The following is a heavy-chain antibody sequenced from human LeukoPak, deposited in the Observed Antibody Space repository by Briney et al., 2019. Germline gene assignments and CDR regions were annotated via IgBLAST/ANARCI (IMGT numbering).Heavy chain of an antibody. CDR2: ISGSGDDT. V-gene: IGHV3-23*01. J-gene: IGHJ4*02. Sequence: AGSLRLSCAASGFTFSTYAMNWVRQAPGKGLEWVSSISGSGDDTYYADSVKGRFTISRDNSKTTLYLEMNSLIAADTAVYYCAGYFDYWGQGSSVTVSS. CDR1: GFTFSTYA. CDR3: AGYFDY.